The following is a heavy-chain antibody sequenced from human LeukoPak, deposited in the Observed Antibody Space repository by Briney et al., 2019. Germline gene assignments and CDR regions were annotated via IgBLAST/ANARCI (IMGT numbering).Heavy chain of an antibody. J-gene: IGHJ4*02. V-gene: IGHV1-69*04. CDR1: GDIFSSYA. CDR3: ARDLPPYYFDY. CDR2: IIPILGIA. Sequence: SVKVSCKAPGDIFSSYAISWVRQAPGQGLEWMGRIIPILGIANYAQKFQGRVTITADKSTSTAYMDLSSLRSEDTAVYYCARDLPPYYFDYWGQGTLVTVSS.